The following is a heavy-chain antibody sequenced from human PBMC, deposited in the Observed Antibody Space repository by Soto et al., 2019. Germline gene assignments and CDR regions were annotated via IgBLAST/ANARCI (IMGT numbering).Heavy chain of an antibody. Sequence: PSETLSLTCTVSGDSISSGDYYWSWIRQPPGKGLEWIGYIYYSGSTYYNPSLKSRVTISVDTSKNQFSLKLSSVTAADTAVYYCARSITMIVAAPNWFDPWGQGTLVTVSS. CDR2: IYYSGST. CDR1: GDSISSGDYY. J-gene: IGHJ5*02. D-gene: IGHD3-22*01. CDR3: ARSITMIVAAPNWFDP. V-gene: IGHV4-30-4*01.